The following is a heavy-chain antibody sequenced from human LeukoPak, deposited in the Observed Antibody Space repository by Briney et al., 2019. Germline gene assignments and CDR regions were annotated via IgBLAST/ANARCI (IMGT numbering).Heavy chain of an antibody. CDR1: GGSISSGGYY. D-gene: IGHD3-3*01. CDR3: ARQRTIFGVVIIS. J-gene: IGHJ4*02. CDR2: IYHSGST. Sequence: SQTLSLTCTVSGGSISSGGYYWSWIRQPPGKGLEWIGYIYHSGSTYYNPSLKSRVTISVDTSKNQFSLKLSSVTAADTAVYYCARQRTIFGVVIISWGQGTLVTVSS. V-gene: IGHV4-30-2*03.